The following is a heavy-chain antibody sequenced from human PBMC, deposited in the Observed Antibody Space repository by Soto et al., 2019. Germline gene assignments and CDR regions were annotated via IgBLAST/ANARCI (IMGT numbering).Heavy chain of an antibody. CDR2: ISGSGGST. CDR3: AKGHPTDDYYYYYGMDV. CDR1: GFTFSSYA. J-gene: IGHJ6*02. Sequence: GGSLRLSCAASGFTFSSYAMSWVRQAPGKGLEWVSAISGSGGSTYYADSVKGRFTISRDNSKNTLYLQMNSLRAEDTAVYYCAKGHPTDDYYYYYGMDVWGQGTTVTVSS. V-gene: IGHV3-23*01.